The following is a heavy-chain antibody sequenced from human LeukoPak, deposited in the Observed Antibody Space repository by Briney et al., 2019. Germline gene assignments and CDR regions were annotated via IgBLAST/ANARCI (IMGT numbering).Heavy chain of an antibody. D-gene: IGHD5-12*01. V-gene: IGHV3-66*01. J-gene: IGHJ4*02. CDR1: GFTVNNNY. CDR3: ARGGYSGYDPIYCFDC. Sequence: TGGSLRLSCAASGFTVNNNYMSWVRQAPGKGLEWVAVLHSGGSTYYADSVKGRFTISRDSSKNTLYLQMNSLRADDTAVYYCARGGYSGYDPIYCFDCWGQGTLVTVSS. CDR2: LHSGGST.